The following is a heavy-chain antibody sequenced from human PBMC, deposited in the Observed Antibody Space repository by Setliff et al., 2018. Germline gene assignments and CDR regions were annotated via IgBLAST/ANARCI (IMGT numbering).Heavy chain of an antibody. D-gene: IGHD3-22*01. CDR1: GYTFTSYY. V-gene: IGHV1-46*01. CDR2: INPSGGST. J-gene: IGHJ6*02. Sequence: ASVKVSCKASGYTFTSYYMHWVRQAPGQGLEWMGIINPSGGSTSYAQKFQGRVTITADKSTSTAYMELSSLRSEDTAVYYCARIVVVISHPHYYYYYGMDVWGQGTTVTVSS. CDR3: ARIVVVISHPHYYYYYGMDV.